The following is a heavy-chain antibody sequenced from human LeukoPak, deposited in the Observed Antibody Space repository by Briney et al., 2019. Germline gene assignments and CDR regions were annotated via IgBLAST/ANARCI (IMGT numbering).Heavy chain of an antibody. CDR3: AREIGSGSYWGPVGY. J-gene: IGHJ4*02. CDR1: GGTFSSYA. CDR2: IIPIFGTA. V-gene: IGHV1-69*13. Sequence: SVKVSCKSSGGTFSSYAISWVRQAPGQGLEWMGGIIPIFGTANYAQKFQGRVTITADESTSTAYMELSSLRSEDTAVYYCAREIGSGSYWGPVGYWGQGTLVTVSS. D-gene: IGHD3-10*01.